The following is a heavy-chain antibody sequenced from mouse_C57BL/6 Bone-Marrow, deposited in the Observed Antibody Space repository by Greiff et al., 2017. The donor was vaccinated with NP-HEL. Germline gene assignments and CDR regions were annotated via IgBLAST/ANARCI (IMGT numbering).Heavy chain of an antibody. CDR2: INPSSGYT. CDR1: GYTFTSYW. Sequence: QVQLQQSGAELAKPGASVKLSCKASGYTFTSYWMHWVKQRPGQGLEWIGYINPSSGYTKYNQKFKDKAALTADKSSSTAYMQLSSLTYEDSAVYYCARESYYSNYLAWFAYWGQGTLVTVSA. V-gene: IGHV1-7*01. CDR3: ARESYYSNYLAWFAY. J-gene: IGHJ3*01. D-gene: IGHD2-5*01.